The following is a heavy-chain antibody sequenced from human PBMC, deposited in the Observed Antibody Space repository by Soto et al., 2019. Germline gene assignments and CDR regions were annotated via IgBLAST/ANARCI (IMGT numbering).Heavy chain of an antibody. Sequence: GXSVKVSFKASCYTFTSYGISWVRQAPGQGLEWMGWISAYNGNTNYAQKLQGRVTMTTDTSTSTAYMELRSLRSDDTAVYYCARTRHDDYYDSSGYSDYWGQGTLVTVSS. CDR3: ARTRHDDYYDSSGYSDY. CDR2: ISAYNGNT. J-gene: IGHJ4*02. CDR1: CYTFTSYG. V-gene: IGHV1-18*01. D-gene: IGHD3-22*01.